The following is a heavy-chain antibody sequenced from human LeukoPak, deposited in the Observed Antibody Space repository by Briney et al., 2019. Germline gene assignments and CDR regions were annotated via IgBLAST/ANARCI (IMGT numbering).Heavy chain of an antibody. Sequence: GGSLRLSCAASGFTFDDYAMHWVRQAPGKGLEWVSGISYNSDTIAYADSVKGRFTISRDNAKNTLYLQMNSLRAEDTAVYYCARDPVVVAATSFDYWGQGTLVTVSS. CDR1: GFTFDDYA. CDR3: ARDPVVVAATSFDY. V-gene: IGHV3-9*01. CDR2: ISYNSDTI. J-gene: IGHJ4*02. D-gene: IGHD2-15*01.